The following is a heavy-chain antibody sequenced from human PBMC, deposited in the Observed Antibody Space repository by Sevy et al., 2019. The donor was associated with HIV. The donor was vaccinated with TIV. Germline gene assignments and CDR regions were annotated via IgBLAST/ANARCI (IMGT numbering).Heavy chain of an antibody. Sequence: GGSLRLSCAATGFTFSSYGMNWVRQAPGKGLEWISYISNSGTAMYYSDSVRGRFTISRDNARRSLYLQMNSLRAEDTAVYYCARDLPPSATTVPHFDCWGQGTLVTVSS. V-gene: IGHV3-48*03. D-gene: IGHD4-17*01. CDR1: GFTFSSYG. J-gene: IGHJ4*02. CDR3: ARDLPPSATTVPHFDC. CDR2: ISNSGTAM.